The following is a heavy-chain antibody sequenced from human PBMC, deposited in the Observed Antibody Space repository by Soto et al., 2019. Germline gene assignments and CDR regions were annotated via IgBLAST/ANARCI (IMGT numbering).Heavy chain of an antibody. D-gene: IGHD6-6*01. Sequence: QLQLQESGPGLVKPSETLSLTCTVSGGSISGSPSYWGWIRQPPGQGLEWIGSVYYIGDTYYSPSLKTRVTISVDTSKNQFALKLTPVTAADTSLYYCAGQIYSSSGYYFDYLGQGTLVTVSS. V-gene: IGHV4-39*01. CDR3: AGQIYSSSGYYFDY. CDR1: GGSISGSPSY. J-gene: IGHJ4*02. CDR2: VYYIGDT.